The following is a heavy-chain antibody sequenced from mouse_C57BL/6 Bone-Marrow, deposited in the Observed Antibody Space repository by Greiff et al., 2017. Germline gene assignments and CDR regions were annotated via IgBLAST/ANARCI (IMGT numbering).Heavy chain of an antibody. V-gene: IGHV1-69*01. D-gene: IGHD2-14*01. CDR1: GYTFTSYW. J-gene: IGHJ2*01. CDR2: IDPSDSYT. CDR3: ARGGRVRPPFDY. Sequence: VQLVESGAELVMPGASVKLSCKASGYTFTSYWMHWVKQRPGQGLEWIGEIDPSDSYTNYNQKFKGKSTLTVDKSSSTAYMQLSSLTSEDSAVYYCARGGRVRPPFDYWGQGTTLTVSS.